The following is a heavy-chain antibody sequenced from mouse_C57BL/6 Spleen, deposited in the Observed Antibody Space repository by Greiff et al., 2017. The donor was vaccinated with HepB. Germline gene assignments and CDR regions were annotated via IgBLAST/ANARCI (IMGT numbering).Heavy chain of an antibody. V-gene: IGHV1-22*01. Sequence: EVKLMESGPELVKPGASVKMSCKASGYTFTDYNMHWVKQSHGKSLEWIGYINPNNGGTSYNQKFKGKATLTVNKSSSTAYMELRSLTSEDSAVYYCARLGDGYYGYAMDYWGQGTSVTVSS. CDR1: GYTFTDYN. CDR3: ARLGDGYYGYAMDY. CDR2: INPNNGGT. J-gene: IGHJ4*01. D-gene: IGHD2-3*01.